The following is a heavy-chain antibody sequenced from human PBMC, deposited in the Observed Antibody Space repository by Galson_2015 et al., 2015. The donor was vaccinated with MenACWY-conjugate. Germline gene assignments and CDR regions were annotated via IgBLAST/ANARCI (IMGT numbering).Heavy chain of an antibody. CDR2: INSDGSST. CDR3: ARGRYDYIEENYYYYYYMDV. D-gene: IGHD4-11*01. Sequence: SLRLSCAASGFTFSSYWMHWVRQAPGKGLVWVSRINSDGSSTSYADSMKGRFTISRDNAKNTLYLQMNSLRAEDTAVYYCARGRYDYIEENYYYYYYMDVWGKGTTVTVSS. V-gene: IGHV3-74*01. CDR1: GFTFSSYW. J-gene: IGHJ6*03.